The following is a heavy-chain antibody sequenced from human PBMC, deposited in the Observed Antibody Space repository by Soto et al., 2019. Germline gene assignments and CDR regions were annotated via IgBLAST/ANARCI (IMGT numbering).Heavy chain of an antibody. CDR3: VRDDVGVGIDY. J-gene: IGHJ4*02. CDR1: GFTFSSYW. D-gene: IGHD1-26*01. CDR2: IDSDGNSK. Sequence: EVQLVESGGGLVQPGGSLRLSCAASGFTFSSYWMHWVRQVPGKGLVWVSHIDSDGNSKTYADSVKGRFTIYRDNAKNTVYLQMNSLRAEDTAVYYCVRDDVGVGIDYWGLGTLVTVSS. V-gene: IGHV3-74*03.